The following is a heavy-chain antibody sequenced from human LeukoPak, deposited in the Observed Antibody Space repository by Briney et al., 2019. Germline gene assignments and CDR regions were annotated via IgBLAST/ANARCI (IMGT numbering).Heavy chain of an antibody. V-gene: IGHV4-34*01. D-gene: IGHD4-23*01. Sequence: SETLSLTCAVYGGSFSGYYWSWIRQPPGKGLEWIGEINHSGSTNYNPSLKSRVTISRDMSTNQFSLKMTSVTAADTAVYFCARDMGAPDYGSYSVDYWGQGTLVTVSS. CDR2: INHSGST. CDR1: GGSFSGYY. J-gene: IGHJ4*02. CDR3: ARDMGAPDYGSYSVDY.